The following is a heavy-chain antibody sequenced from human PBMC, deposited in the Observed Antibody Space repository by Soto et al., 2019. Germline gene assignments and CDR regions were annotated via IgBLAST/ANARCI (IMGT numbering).Heavy chain of an antibody. D-gene: IGHD3-22*01. CDR3: ARDLYDSSGYYYFDY. CDR1: GFTFSSYG. Sequence: GGSLRLSCAASGFTFSSYGMHWVRQAPGKGLEWVAVIRYDGSNKYYADSVKGRFTISRDNSRNTLYMQMNSLRAEDTAVYYCARDLYDSSGYYYFDYWGQGTLVTVSS. V-gene: IGHV3-33*01. J-gene: IGHJ4*02. CDR2: IRYDGSNK.